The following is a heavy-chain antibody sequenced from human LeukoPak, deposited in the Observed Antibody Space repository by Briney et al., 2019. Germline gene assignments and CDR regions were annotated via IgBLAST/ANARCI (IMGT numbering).Heavy chain of an antibody. V-gene: IGHV1-2*02. D-gene: IGHD2-15*01. J-gene: IGHJ4*02. CDR1: GYTFTGYY. Sequence: ASVKVSCKASGYTFTGYYMHWVRQAPGQGLEWMGWINPNSGGTNYAQKFQGRVTMTRDTSISTAYMELSRLRSDDTAVYYCAREICSGGSCPKTFDYWGQGTLVTASS. CDR2: INPNSGGT. CDR3: AREICSGGSCPKTFDY.